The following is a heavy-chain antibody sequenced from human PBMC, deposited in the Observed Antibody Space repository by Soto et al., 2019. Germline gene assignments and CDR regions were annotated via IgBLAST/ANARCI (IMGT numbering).Heavy chain of an antibody. CDR1: GYTFTSYA. Sequence: ASVKVSCKASGYTFTSYAMHWVRQAPGQRLEWMGWINAGNGNTKYSQKFQGRVTITRDTSASTAYMELSSVTAADTAVYYCARRRAHWHYYDSSGYWRYFDYWGQGTLVTVSS. J-gene: IGHJ4*02. CDR2: INAGNGNT. CDR3: ARRRAHWHYYDSSGYWRYFDY. V-gene: IGHV1-3*01. D-gene: IGHD3-22*01.